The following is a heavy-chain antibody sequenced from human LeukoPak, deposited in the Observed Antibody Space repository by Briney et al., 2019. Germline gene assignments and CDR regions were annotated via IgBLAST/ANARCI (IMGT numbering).Heavy chain of an antibody. CDR1: GFTICDYY. CDR2: ISSGGSVM. CDR3: AGGGGSYYFDS. J-gene: IGHJ4*02. V-gene: IGHV3-11*04. Sequence: GGSLRLSCAASGFTICDYYMSWLRQAPGKGLEWVSYISSGGSVMYYADSVKGRFTISRDNAKNSLYLQVNSLIAEDRAVCYCAGGGGSYYFDSWGQGTLVTVSS. D-gene: IGHD1-26*01.